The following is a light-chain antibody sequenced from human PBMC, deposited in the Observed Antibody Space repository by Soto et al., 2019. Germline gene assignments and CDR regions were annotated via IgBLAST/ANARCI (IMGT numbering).Light chain of an antibody. V-gene: IGKV3-15*01. CDR1: QRISTK. CDR2: DAS. CDR3: QHYSDWHWT. Sequence: EIVMTQSPATLSVSPGERATLSCRASQRISTKLAWYQQKPGQAPRLLIYDASTRATDIPARFSGSGSGTDFTLIINHLQSEDFAVYYCQHYSDWHWTFGQGTKLEIK. J-gene: IGKJ1*01.